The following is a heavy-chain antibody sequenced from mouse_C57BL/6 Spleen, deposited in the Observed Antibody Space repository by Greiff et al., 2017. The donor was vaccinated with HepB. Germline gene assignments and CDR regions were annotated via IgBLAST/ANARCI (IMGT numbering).Heavy chain of an antibody. Sequence: EVKLMESGAELVKPGASVKLSCTASGFNIKDYYMHWVKQRTEQGLEWIGRIDPEDGETKYAPKFQGKATITADTSSNTAYLQLSSLTSGDTAVYYCARYYDGYYLFDYWGQGTTLTVSS. CDR3: ARYYDGYYLFDY. D-gene: IGHD2-3*01. V-gene: IGHV14-2*01. J-gene: IGHJ2*01. CDR2: IDPEDGET. CDR1: GFNIKDYY.